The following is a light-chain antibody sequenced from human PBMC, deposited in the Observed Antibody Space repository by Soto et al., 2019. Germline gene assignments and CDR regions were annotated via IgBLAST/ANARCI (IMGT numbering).Light chain of an antibody. J-gene: IGKJ5*01. V-gene: IGKV1-5*01. CDR1: QSISRW. CDR2: DAS. Sequence: DVPMTQSPSTLSASVGARVTITCRASQSISRWLAWYQQKPGKAPKLLIYDASSLESGVPSRFSGSVSGTEGTITISSLQPEDGSTYCGQQLNRYPITFGQGTRLEIK. CDR3: QQLNRYPIT.